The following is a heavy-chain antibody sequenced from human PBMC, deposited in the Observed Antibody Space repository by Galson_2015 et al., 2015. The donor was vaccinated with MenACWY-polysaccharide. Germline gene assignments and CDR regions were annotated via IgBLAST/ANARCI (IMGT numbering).Heavy chain of an antibody. D-gene: IGHD4-17*01. V-gene: IGHV4-31*03. CDR2: MRHSGTS. CDR3: ARIPSTLTSFGWFDP. CDR1: GASINNGGHY. J-gene: IGHJ5*02. Sequence: TLSLTCTVSGASINNGGHYWTWIRQHPGKGLEWIGYMRHSGTSNYNPPLKSRAGLSVDTSKNQFSLSLTSVTAADTAVYYCARIPSTLTSFGWFDPWGQGTLVTVSS.